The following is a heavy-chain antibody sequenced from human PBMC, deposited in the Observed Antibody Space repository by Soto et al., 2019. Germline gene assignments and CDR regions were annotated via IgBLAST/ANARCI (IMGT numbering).Heavy chain of an antibody. CDR3: AREPGVRFLEWSNYYYYYYMDV. D-gene: IGHD3-3*01. J-gene: IGHJ6*03. Sequence: GGSLRLSCAASGFTVSSNYMSWVRQAPGKGLEWVSVIYSGGSTYYADSVKGRFTISRDNSKNTLYLQMNSLRAEDTAVYYCAREPGVRFLEWSNYYYYYYMDVWGKGTTVTVSS. CDR1: GFTVSSNY. V-gene: IGHV3-66*01. CDR2: IYSGGST.